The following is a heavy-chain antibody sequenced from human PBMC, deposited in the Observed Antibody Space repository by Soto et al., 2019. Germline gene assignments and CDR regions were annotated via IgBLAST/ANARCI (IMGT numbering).Heavy chain of an antibody. CDR1: GYSYTDYH. V-gene: IGHV1-2*04. CDR3: ARGDSTDCSNGVCSFFYNHDMDV. D-gene: IGHD2-8*01. J-gene: IGHJ6*02. CDR2: INPKSGGT. Sequence: ASVKVSCKASGYSYTDYHIHWVRQAPGQGLEWLGRINPKSGGTSTAQKFQGWVTMTTDTSISTASMELTRLTSDDTAIYYCARGDSTDCSNGVCSFFYNHDMDVWGQGTTVTVSS.